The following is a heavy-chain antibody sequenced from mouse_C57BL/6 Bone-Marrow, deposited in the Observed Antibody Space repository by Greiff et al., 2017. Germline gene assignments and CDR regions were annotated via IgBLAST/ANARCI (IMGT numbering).Heavy chain of an antibody. CDR3: ARSYYGTWFAY. Sequence: QVQLKQPGAELVKPGASVKMSCKASGYTFTSYWITWVKQRPGQGLEWIGDIYPGSGSTNYNEKFKSKATLTVDTTSSTAYMQLSSLTSEDSAVXYCARSYYGTWFAYGGQGTLVTVSA. D-gene: IGHD1-1*01. CDR1: GYTFTSYW. J-gene: IGHJ3*01. CDR2: IYPGSGST. V-gene: IGHV1-55*01.